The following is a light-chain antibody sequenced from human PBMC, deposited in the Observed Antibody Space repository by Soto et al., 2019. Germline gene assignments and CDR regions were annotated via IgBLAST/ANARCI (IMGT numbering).Light chain of an antibody. CDR1: QSVSSGS. CDR2: GAS. J-gene: IGKJ2*01. Sequence: EIVLPQSPGSLSLSPGERATLSCRASQSVSSGSLAWYQQKPGQAPRLLIYGASSRATGVPDRFSGSGSGTDFTLTSSRLEPEDFAVYYCQLYSGSPMYTFGQGTRLDIK. CDR3: QLYSGSPMYT. V-gene: IGKV3-20*01.